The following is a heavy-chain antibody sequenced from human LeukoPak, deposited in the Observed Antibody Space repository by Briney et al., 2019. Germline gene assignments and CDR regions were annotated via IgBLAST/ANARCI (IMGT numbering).Heavy chain of an antibody. J-gene: IGHJ3*02. CDR1: GGSISSINW. CDR2: IYHSRST. D-gene: IGHD6-13*01. Sequence: PSETLSLTCAVSGGSISSINWWSWVRQPPGKGLEWIGEIYHSRSTNYNPSLKSRVTISVDKSKNQFSLKLSSVTAADTAVYYCARDPWGYIAAAGTRDAFDIWGQGTMVTVSS. CDR3: ARDPWGYIAAAGTRDAFDI. V-gene: IGHV4-4*02.